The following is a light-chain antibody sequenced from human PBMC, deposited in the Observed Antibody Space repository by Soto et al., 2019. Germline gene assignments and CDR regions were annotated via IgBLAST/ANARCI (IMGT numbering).Light chain of an antibody. CDR2: QDT. J-gene: IGLJ2*01. V-gene: IGLV3-1*01. CDR3: QVWDSSTAV. Sequence: SYELTQPPSVSVSPGQTATITCSGDKLGNEYVSWYQQKSGQSPVMVMYQDTKRPSGIPERFSGSNSGNTATLTISGTQAREGADYYCQVWDSSTAVFGGGT. CDR1: KLGNEY.